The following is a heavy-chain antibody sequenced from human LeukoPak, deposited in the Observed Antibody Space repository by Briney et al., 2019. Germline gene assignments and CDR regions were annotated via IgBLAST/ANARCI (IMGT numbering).Heavy chain of an antibody. CDR2: ISSSSSYI. Sequence: GGSLRLSCAASGFTFSSYSMNWVRQAPGEGLEWVSSISSSSSYIYYADSVKGRFTISRDNARNSLYLQMNSLRAEDTAVYYCARGGYCSSASCYFFDYWGQGTLVTVSS. CDR1: GFTFSSYS. V-gene: IGHV3-21*01. J-gene: IGHJ4*02. D-gene: IGHD2-2*01. CDR3: ARGGYCSSASCYFFDY.